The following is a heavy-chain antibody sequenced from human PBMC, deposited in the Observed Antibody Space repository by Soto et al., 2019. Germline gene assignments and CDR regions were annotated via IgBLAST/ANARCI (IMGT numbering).Heavy chain of an antibody. V-gene: IGHV4-39*01. CDR3: AGRSSLASVQVYFGEISNSNWFDP. Sequence: QLQLQESGPGLVKPSETLSLTCTVSNGSISRAIYYWGWIRQPPGKGLEWIGSIYTSGSTYYNPSLHGRFTISVETAKNQFSLKLSSVTAADTAVYFCAGRSSLASVQVYFGEISNSNWFDPWGQGTLVTVSS. J-gene: IGHJ5*02. CDR1: NGSISRAIYY. CDR2: IYTSGST. D-gene: IGHD3-10*01.